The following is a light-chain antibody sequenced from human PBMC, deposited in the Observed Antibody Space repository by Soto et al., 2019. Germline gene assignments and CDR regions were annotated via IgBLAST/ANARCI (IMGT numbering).Light chain of an antibody. CDR1: QSVSSY. V-gene: IGKV3-11*01. Sequence: IVGTQSPCTLSLSPGDRAPLSCRASQSVSSYLAWYKQKPGQAPRLLVYDASNRATGIPAMFSGSGSGTDFTLPIRSLEPKEEEVSYWQQRSSTSGQRTRVEIK. J-gene: IGKJ5*01. CDR3: QQRSST. CDR2: DAS.